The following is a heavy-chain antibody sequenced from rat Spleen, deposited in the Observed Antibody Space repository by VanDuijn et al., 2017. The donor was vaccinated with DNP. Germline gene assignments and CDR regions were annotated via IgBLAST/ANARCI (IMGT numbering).Heavy chain of an antibody. CDR3: ARGRVNYYDGSFYPFAD. D-gene: IGHD1-12*02. CDR2: IDYEGYNT. V-gene: IGHV5-22*01. Sequence: EVRLVESGGDLVQPGRSLKLSCAASGLTFIYADLAWVRQAPKKGLEWVASIDYEGYNTYYGDSVKGRFTISRDNERSTLYLQMDSLRSEDSATYYCARGRVNYYDGSFYPFADWGQGTQVTVSS. CDR1: GLTFIYAD. J-gene: IGHJ3*01.